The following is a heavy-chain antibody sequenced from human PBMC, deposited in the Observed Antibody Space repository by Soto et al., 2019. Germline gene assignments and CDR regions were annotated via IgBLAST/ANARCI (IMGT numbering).Heavy chain of an antibody. J-gene: IGHJ5*02. CDR1: GDSFDRSSYS. D-gene: IGHD3-22*01. CDR3: ATDSNGWFDP. Sequence: PSETLSLTCSVSGDSFDRSSYSWGWIRQSPGRGLEWIGNVHFNGSAYYNPSLRSRVTISVDTSKRQVSLNLRSVTAADTGIYHCATDSNGWFDPWGQGALVTVSS. CDR2: VHFNGSA. V-gene: IGHV4-39*01.